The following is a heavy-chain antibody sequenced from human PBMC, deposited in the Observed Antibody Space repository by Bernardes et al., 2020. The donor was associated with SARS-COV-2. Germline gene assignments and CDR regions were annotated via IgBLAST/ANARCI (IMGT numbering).Heavy chain of an antibody. CDR1: EYTYIGHG. V-gene: IGHV5-51*01. CDR2: LYVADSET. D-gene: IGHD6-19*01. CDR3: ARNKYSSGFDY. Sequence: ALDIFCKPSEYTYIGHGIGCVRQKSGKCVQCNGYLYVADSETTYSPSFQGQVTISVDRSISTAYLHWSSLGASDTAIYYCARNKYSSGFDYWGQGTLVTVSS. J-gene: IGHJ4*02.